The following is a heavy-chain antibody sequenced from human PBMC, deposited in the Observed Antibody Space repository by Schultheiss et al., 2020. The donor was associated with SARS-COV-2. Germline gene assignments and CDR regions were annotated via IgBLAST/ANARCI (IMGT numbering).Heavy chain of an antibody. CDR1: GGSISSYY. V-gene: IGHV4-4*07. CDR2: FYSSGRI. J-gene: IGHJ4*02. D-gene: IGHD2-15*01. Sequence: SETLSLTCTVSGGSISSYYWSWIRQPAGKGLEWIGRFYSSGRINYNPSLKSRVTISVDTSKNQFSLKLSSVTAADTAVYYCARTLSGQGYCSGGSCAPFDYWGQGTLVTVSS. CDR3: ARTLSGQGYCSGGSCAPFDY.